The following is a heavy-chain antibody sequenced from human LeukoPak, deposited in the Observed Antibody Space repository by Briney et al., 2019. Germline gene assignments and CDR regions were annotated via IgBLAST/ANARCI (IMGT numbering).Heavy chain of an antibody. CDR1: GYTFTSYY. CDR2: INPSGGST. J-gene: IGHJ3*02. CDR3: ARDGYYDSSGYYFRAFDI. V-gene: IGHV1-46*01. D-gene: IGHD3-22*01. Sequence: ASVKVSCKASGYTFTSYYMHWVRQAPGQGLEWMGIINPSGGSTSYAQKFQGRVTMTRDTSTSTVYMELSSLGSEDTAVYYCARDGYYDSSGYYFRAFDIWGQGTMVTVSS.